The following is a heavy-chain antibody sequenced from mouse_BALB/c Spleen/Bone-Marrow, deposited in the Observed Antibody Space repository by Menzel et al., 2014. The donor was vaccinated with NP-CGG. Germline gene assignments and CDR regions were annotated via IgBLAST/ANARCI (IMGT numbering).Heavy chain of an antibody. J-gene: IGHJ2*01. CDR2: INNDGGST. D-gene: IGHD1-2*01. CDR3: ARDRPYFGYDY. Sequence: VQLKESGGGLVQPGGSLKLSCAASGFTFSSYGMSWVRQTPGKRLELVATINNDGGSTYYPDSVKGRFTISRDNAQNTLYLQMSSLKSEDTATFYCARDRPYFGYDYWGQGTTLTVSS. CDR1: GFTFSSYG. V-gene: IGHV5-6-3*01.